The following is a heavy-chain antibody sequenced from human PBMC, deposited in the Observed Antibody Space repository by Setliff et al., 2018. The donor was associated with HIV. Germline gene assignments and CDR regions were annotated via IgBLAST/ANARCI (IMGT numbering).Heavy chain of an antibody. Sequence: GASVKVSCKASGYTFTGYYMHWVRQAPGQGLEWMGWINPNSGGTNYAQTFQGRVTMTRDTSTSTVYMDLSSLRPEDTAVYYCARETQTNSGSYLAWGQGTLVTVSS. CDR3: ARETQTNSGSYLA. J-gene: IGHJ4*02. CDR1: GYTFTGYY. V-gene: IGHV1-2*02. D-gene: IGHD3-10*01. CDR2: INPNSGGT.